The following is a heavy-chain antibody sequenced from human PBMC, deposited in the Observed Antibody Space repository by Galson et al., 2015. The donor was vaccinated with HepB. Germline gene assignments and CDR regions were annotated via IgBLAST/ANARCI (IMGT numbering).Heavy chain of an antibody. Sequence: SLRLSCAASGFTFSSYSMNWVRQAPGKGLEWVSYISSSSSTIYYADSVKGRFTISRDNAKNSLYLQMNSLRAEDTAVYYCASGARLPSLYFDLWGRGTLVTVSS. CDR3: ASGARLPSLYFDL. CDR2: ISSSSSTI. J-gene: IGHJ2*01. V-gene: IGHV3-48*01. D-gene: IGHD4-11*01. CDR1: GFTFSSYS.